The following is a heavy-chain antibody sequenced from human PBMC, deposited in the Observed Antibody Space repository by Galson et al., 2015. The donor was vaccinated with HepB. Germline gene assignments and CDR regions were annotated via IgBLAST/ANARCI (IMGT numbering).Heavy chain of an antibody. CDR1: GGSISSNIYY. CDR3: ARQYYLNQNRFDP. V-gene: IGHV4-39*01. J-gene: IGHJ5*02. D-gene: IGHD3-16*01. CDR2: IYYSGST. Sequence: ETLSLTCTVSGGSISSNIYYWGWIRQPPGKGLEWIGTIYYSGSTYYNPSLRSPVTISVDTSTNQFSLKLSSVTAADTAVYYCARQYYLNQNRFDPWGQGTLVTVSS.